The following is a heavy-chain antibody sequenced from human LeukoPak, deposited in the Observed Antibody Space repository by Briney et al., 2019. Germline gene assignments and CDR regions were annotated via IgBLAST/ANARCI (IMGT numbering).Heavy chain of an antibody. Sequence: GGSLRLSCAASGFTFSSYSMNWVRQAPGKGLEWVSYISSSSTIYYADSVKGRLTISRDNAKNSLYLQMNSLRAEDTAVYYCAREGVVVPAGDYWGQGTLVTVSS. CDR3: AREGVVVPAGDY. CDR2: ISSSSTI. V-gene: IGHV3-48*01. CDR1: GFTFSSYS. D-gene: IGHD2-2*01. J-gene: IGHJ4*02.